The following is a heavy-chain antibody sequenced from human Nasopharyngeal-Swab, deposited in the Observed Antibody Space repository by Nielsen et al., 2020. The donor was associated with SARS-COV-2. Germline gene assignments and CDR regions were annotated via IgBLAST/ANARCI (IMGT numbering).Heavy chain of an antibody. CDR2: IKSKTDGGTT. J-gene: IGHJ4*02. CDR3: TTDDVMITFGGVIVMDY. Sequence: GESLKISCAASGFTFSNAWMSWVRQAPGKGLEWVGRIKSKTDGGTTDYAAPVKGRFTISRDDSKNTLYLQMNSLKTEDTAAYYCTTDDVMITFGGVIVMDYWGQGTLVTVSS. CDR1: GFTFSNAW. V-gene: IGHV3-15*01. D-gene: IGHD3-16*02.